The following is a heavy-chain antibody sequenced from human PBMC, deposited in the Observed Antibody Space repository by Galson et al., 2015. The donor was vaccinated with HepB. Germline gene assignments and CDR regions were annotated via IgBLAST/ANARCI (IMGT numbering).Heavy chain of an antibody. Sequence: SETLSLTCAVSGGSISSSNWWSWVRQPPGKGLEWIGEIYHSGSTNYNPSLKSRVTISVDKSKNQFSLKLSSVTAADTAVYYCARGTHVYCSGRFDPWGQGTLVTVSS. CDR1: GGSISSSNW. CDR3: ARGTHVYCSGRFDP. V-gene: IGHV4-4*02. D-gene: IGHD2-15*01. J-gene: IGHJ5*02. CDR2: IYHSGST.